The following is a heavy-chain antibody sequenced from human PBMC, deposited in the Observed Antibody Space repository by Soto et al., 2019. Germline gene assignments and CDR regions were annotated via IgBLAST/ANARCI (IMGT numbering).Heavy chain of an antibody. V-gene: IGHV3-23*01. CDR1: GFNFNTFA. D-gene: IGHD1-1*01. CDR2: ISSSGGSR. Sequence: PGGYLRLSCAAAGFNFNTFAMSWIRQAPGKGLEWVSHISSSGGSRDYEDSVRGRFFISRDNSKNVLFLQMNSLRVDDTAKYYCAKYPPSPWTANWVDTCGKGTMVTVSA. CDR3: AKYPPSPWTANWVDT. J-gene: IGHJ5*02.